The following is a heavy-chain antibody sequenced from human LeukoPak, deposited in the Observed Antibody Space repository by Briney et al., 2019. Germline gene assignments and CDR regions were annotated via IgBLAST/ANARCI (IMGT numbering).Heavy chain of an antibody. Sequence: PSETLSLTCAVYGGSFSGYYWSWIRQPPGKGLEWIGEINHSGSTNYNPSLKSRVTISVDTSRNQFSLKLSSVTAADTAVYYCAGAMMLRPNWFDPWGQGTLVTVSS. J-gene: IGHJ5*02. CDR1: GGSFSGYY. CDR3: AGAMMLRPNWFDP. CDR2: INHSGST. V-gene: IGHV4-34*01. D-gene: IGHD3-22*01.